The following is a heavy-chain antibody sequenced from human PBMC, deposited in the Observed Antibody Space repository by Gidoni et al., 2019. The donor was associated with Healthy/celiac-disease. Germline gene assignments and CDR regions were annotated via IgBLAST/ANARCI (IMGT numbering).Heavy chain of an antibody. D-gene: IGHD3-10*01. J-gene: IGHJ4*02. CDR3: ARGVWDGSGSYIFDY. CDR2: ISPIFGTA. Sequence: QVQLVQSGAEVKKPWSSLQVSCQASGGTSRSYAISWVRQAPGQGLEWMGGISPIFGTANYAQKFQGRVTITADESTSTAYMELSSLRSEDTAVYYCARGVWDGSGSYIFDYWGQGTLVTVSS. CDR1: GGTSRSYA. V-gene: IGHV1-69*01.